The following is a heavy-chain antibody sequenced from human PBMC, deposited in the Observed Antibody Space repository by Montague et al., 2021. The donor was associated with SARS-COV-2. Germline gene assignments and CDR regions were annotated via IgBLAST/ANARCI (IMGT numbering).Heavy chain of an antibody. CDR3: ARLSSDIGGYFWFDP. CDR2: ISHSGGT. Sequence: SETLSLTCAVSGGSISSGTWWTWVRQPPGKGLEWIGEISHSGGTNYYPSLKSRVTISVDKSKNQFSLSLNSVTAADTAVYYCARLSSDIGGYFWFDPWGQGTLVSVSS. D-gene: IGHD1-26*01. V-gene: IGHV4-4*02. J-gene: IGHJ5*02. CDR1: GGSISSGTW.